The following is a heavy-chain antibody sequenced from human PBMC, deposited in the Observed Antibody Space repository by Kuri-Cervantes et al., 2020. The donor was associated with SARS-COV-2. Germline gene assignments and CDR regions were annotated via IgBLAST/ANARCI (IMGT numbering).Heavy chain of an antibody. CDR2: ISAYNGNT. V-gene: IGHV1-18*01. CDR1: GYTFTSYG. Sequence: ASVKVSCKASGYTFTSYGISWVRQAPGQGLERMGWISAYNGNTNYAQKLQGRVTMTTDTSTSTAYMELRGLRSDDTAVYYCARDVAPTILWFGEFPPSGDYWGQGTLVTVSS. D-gene: IGHD3-10*01. J-gene: IGHJ4*02. CDR3: ARDVAPTILWFGEFPPSGDY.